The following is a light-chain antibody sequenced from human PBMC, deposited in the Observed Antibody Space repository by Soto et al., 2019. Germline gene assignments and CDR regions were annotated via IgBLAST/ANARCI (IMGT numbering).Light chain of an antibody. V-gene: IGLV2-14*01. CDR1: SSDVGGYNY. CDR3: SSYTSTSTWV. Sequence: QSVLTQPASVSGSPGQSITISCTGTSSDVGGYNYVSWFQQHPGQAPKLMIYEVTHRPSGVYNRFSGSKSGNTASLTISGLEEDDAADYYCSSYTSTSTWVFGGGTKLTVL. CDR2: EVT. J-gene: IGLJ3*02.